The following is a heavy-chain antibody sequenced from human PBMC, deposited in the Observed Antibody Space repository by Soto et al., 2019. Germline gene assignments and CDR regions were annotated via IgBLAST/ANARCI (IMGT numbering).Heavy chain of an antibody. Sequence: LSVACTVSGVSISSGPYYWGWIRQPPGKGLEWIGNIYTSGSTYYNPSLKSRVTISVDTSKHQFSLKLRSVTAADTAVYYCARTAHIVTPMGGYYYYSTDVWGRGTTVTVSS. J-gene: IGHJ6*02. CDR2: IYTSGST. CDR3: ARTAHIVTPMGGYYYYSTDV. CDR1: GVSISSGPYY. D-gene: IGHD5-12*01. V-gene: IGHV4-39*01.